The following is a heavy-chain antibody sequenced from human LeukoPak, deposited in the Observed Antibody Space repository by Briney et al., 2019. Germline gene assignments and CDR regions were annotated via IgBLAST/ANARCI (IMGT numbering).Heavy chain of an antibody. CDR1: GFTFSIYA. J-gene: IGHJ4*02. V-gene: IGHV3-23*01. CDR3: AKEYVAFDY. CDR2: ITSSGDTT. Sequence: AGGSLRLSCTASGFTFSIYAMSWVRQAPGRGLEWVSAITSSGDTTFYADSVRGRFTISRDNSKNTLYLQMSSLRAEDTAVFYCAKEYVAFDYWGQGTLVTVSS. D-gene: IGHD3-16*01.